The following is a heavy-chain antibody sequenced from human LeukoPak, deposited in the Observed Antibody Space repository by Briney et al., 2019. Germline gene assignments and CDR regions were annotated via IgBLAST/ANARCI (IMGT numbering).Heavy chain of an antibody. Sequence: GGPMRRSCEASGLTVGSLAMYWVRHAQGKGLEWVAGIFGSGGSPHYADSVKGRFTISRDNSRNTVYLQINSLRADDTAVYYCGKTTVGYSSGQKPAWPVDYWGQGTLVTVSS. CDR1: GLTVGSLA. J-gene: IGHJ4*02. CDR2: IFGSGGSP. D-gene: IGHD5-18*01. CDR3: GKTTVGYSSGQKPAWPVDY. V-gene: IGHV3-23*01.